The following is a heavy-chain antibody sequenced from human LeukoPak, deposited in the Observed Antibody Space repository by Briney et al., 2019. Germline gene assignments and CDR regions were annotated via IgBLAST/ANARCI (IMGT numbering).Heavy chain of an antibody. D-gene: IGHD3-10*01. CDR2: IYSGGST. J-gene: IGHJ6*02. CDR1: GFTDSSDY. CDR3: ARSRSGSSSYYYYGMDV. V-gene: IGHV3-53*01. Sequence: PGGSLRLSCAASGFTDSSDYMSWVRQAPGKGLEWVAVIYSGGSTTYSDSVKGRFTISRGNSKNTLFLQMNSLRAEDTAVYYCARSRSGSSSYYYYGMDVWGQGTTVTVSS.